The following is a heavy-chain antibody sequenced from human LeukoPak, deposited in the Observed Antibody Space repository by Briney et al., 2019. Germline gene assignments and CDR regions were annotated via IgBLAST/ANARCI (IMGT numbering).Heavy chain of an antibody. J-gene: IGHJ4*02. D-gene: IGHD4-17*01. CDR2: INWNGGST. Sequence: GGSLRLSCAASGFTFDDYAMHWVRQAPGKGLEWVSGINWNGGSTGYADSVKGRFTISRDNAKNSLYLQMNSLRAEDTALYYCARRATYGDYSNYYFDYWGQGTLVTVSS. CDR1: GFTFDDYA. V-gene: IGHV3-20*04. CDR3: ARRATYGDYSNYYFDY.